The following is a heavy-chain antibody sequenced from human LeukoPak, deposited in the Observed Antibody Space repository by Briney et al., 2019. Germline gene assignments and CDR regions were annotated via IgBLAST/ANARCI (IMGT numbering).Heavy chain of an antibody. V-gene: IGHV3-20*04. Sequence: GGSLRLSCAASGFTFDDYGMSWVRQAPGKGLEWVSGINWNGASTGYAGSVKGRFTISRDNAKNSLYLQMNSLRAEDTALYYCARARTTVTTFNYYYMDVWGKGTTVTVSS. CDR1: GFTFDDYG. CDR2: INWNGAST. CDR3: ARARTTVTTFNYYYMDV. D-gene: IGHD4-17*01. J-gene: IGHJ6*03.